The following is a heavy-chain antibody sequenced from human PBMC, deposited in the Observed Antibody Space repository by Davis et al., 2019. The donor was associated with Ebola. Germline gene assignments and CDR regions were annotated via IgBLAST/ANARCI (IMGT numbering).Heavy chain of an antibody. CDR3: ERDSTYSYCSSTSCYHLTIREGDYYYYGMDV. J-gene: IGHJ6*02. CDR2: ISAYNGNT. CDR1: GYTFTSYG. Sequence: ASVKVFCKASGYTFTSYGFSWVRQAPGQGLEWMGWISAYNGNTNYAQKPQGRVTMITDTSTRTAYMELRSLRSDATAVYYCERDSTYSYCSSTSCYHLTIREGDYYYYGMDVWGQGTTVTVSS. D-gene: IGHD2-2*01. V-gene: IGHV1-18*01.